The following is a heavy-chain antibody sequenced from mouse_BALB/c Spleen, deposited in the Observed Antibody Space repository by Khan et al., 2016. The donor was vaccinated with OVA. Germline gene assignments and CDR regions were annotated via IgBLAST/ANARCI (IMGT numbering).Heavy chain of an antibody. CDR3: AREASSWDFSFPY. CDR1: GYTFTNYV. CDR2: INPYNAGT. J-gene: IGHJ3*01. Sequence: VQLQQSGPELVEPGASVKMSCKASGYTFTNYVMHWVKQKPGQGLEWIGYINPYNAGTRHNAKFKGKATLTSDISSNTAYMQLSSLTSEDSAVYYCAREASSWDFSFPYWGQGTLVTVSA. D-gene: IGHD4-1*01. V-gene: IGHV1S136*01.